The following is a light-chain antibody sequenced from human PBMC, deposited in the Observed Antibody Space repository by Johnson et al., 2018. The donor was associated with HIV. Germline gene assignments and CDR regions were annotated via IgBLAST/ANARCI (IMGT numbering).Light chain of an antibody. Sequence: QSVLTQPPSVSAAPGQKVTISCSGRSSNIGNNDVSWYQQLPGTAPKLLIYENNKRPSGIPDRFSGSKSGTSATLGITGLQTGDEADYYCGTWDSSLSAGVFGTGTNVTDL. CDR3: GTWDSSLSAGV. CDR1: SSNIGNND. J-gene: IGLJ1*01. CDR2: ENN. V-gene: IGLV1-51*02.